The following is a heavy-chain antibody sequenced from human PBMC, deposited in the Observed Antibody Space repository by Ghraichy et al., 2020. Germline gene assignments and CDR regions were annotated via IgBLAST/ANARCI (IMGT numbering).Heavy chain of an antibody. Sequence: SLNISCAASGFTFDDYAMHWVRQAPGKGLEWVSGISWNSGSIGYADSVKGRFTISRDNAKNSLYLQMNSLRAEDTALYYCAKAYYYDSSGYYFDYWGQGTLVTVSS. V-gene: IGHV3-9*01. D-gene: IGHD3-22*01. CDR1: GFTFDDYA. CDR3: AKAYYYDSSGYYFDY. CDR2: ISWNSGSI. J-gene: IGHJ4*02.